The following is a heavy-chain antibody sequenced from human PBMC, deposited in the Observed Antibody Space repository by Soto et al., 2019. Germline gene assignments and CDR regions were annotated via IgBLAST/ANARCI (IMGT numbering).Heavy chain of an antibody. V-gene: IGHV3-21*01. CDR2: ISIGNSYI. D-gene: IGHD4-4*01. Sequence: EVQLVESGGGLVKPGGALTLSCAASGFTFSSYTMSWVRQAPGKGLEWVSSISIGNSYIYYADSVKGRFTISRDNAKNLLYLQMNRLRAEDTAVYYCATYSSFDYWGQGTLVIVSS. CDR3: ATYSSFDY. J-gene: IGHJ4*02. CDR1: GFTFSSYT.